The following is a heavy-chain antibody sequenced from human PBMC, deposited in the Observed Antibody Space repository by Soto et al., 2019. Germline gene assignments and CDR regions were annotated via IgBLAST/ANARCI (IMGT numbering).Heavy chain of an antibody. V-gene: IGHV3-53*01. J-gene: IGHJ3*01. CDR2: IYSGGSI. CDR1: GFTVRGNY. D-gene: IGHD2-2*01. CDR3: VQSDCSTSTCYGGPHSFHV. Sequence: GGSLRLSCAASGFTVRGNYMSWVRQAPGKGLEWVSIIYSGGSIYYTDSVKGRFTISREDSKNTIYLQMNSLRVEDTAVYYCVQSDCSTSTCYGGPHSFHVWGQGKMVTVSS.